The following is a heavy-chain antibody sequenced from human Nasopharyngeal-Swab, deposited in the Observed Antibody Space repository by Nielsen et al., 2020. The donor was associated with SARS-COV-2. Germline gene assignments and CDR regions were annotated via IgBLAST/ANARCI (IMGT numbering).Heavy chain of an antibody. J-gene: IGHJ3*02. D-gene: IGHD3-10*01. CDR1: GFSFNNYG. V-gene: IGHV3-30*18. CDR2: ISYDGNKI. Sequence: GRSLRLSCTASGFSFNNYGMHWVRQAPGKGLEWVPLISYDGNKIYYAESVEGRFTISRDYSKSTLYLKMNSLRPEDTAMYYCAKANVLFWFGQFKNDGFDIWGQGTMVAVSS. CDR3: AKANVLFWFGQFKNDGFDI.